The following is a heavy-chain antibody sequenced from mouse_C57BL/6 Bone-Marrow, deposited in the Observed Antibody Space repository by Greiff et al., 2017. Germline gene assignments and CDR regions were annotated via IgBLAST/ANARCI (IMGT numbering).Heavy chain of an antibody. J-gene: IGHJ1*03. CDR1: GYTFTSYW. V-gene: IGHV1-69*01. CDR3: ARSHDGYHIWYFDV. D-gene: IGHD2-3*01. CDR2: IDPSDSYT. Sequence: QVQLQQPGTELVKPGASVKLSCKASGYTFTSYWMHWVKQRPGQGLEWIGEIDPSDSYTNYNQKFKGKSTLTVDKSSSTAYMQLSSLTSEDSAVYYCARSHDGYHIWYFDVWGTGTTVTVSS.